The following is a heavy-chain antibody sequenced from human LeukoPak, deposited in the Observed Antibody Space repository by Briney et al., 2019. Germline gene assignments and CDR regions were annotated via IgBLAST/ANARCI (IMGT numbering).Heavy chain of an antibody. CDR3: ATDYGDYSYAFDL. D-gene: IGHD4-17*01. CDR1: GYTFTGYY. V-gene: IGHV1-2*02. Sequence: AASVKVSRKASGYTFTGYYMHWVRQAPGQGLEWMGWINPNSGGTNYAQKFQGRVTMTRDTSISTAYMELSRLRSDDTAVYYCATDYGDYSYAFDLWGQGTMVTVSS. J-gene: IGHJ3*01. CDR2: INPNSGGT.